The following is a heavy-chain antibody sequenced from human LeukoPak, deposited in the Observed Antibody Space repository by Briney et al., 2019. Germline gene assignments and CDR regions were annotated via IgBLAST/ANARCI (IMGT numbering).Heavy chain of an antibody. CDR2: IWFDGSNK. J-gene: IGHJ4*02. CDR1: GFNFSSFG. V-gene: IGHV3-33*01. Sequence: GRSLRLSCAASGFNFSSFGMHWVRQAPGRGLEWVAAIWFDGSNKYYADSVKGRFAISRDNSRNTLYLQMNSLRAEDTAVYYCAREVGNYYGDPSAYWGRGTLVTVSS. D-gene: IGHD4-17*01. CDR3: AREVGNYYGDPSAY.